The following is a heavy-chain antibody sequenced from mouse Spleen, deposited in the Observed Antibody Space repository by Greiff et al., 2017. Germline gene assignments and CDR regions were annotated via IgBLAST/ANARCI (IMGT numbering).Heavy chain of an antibody. CDR2: ISSGGSYT. D-gene: IGHD2-14*01. Sequence: EVQLVESGGGLVKPGGSLKLSCAASGFTFSSYAMSWVRQTPEKRLEWVATISSGGSYTYYPDSVKGRFTISRDNAKNTLYLQMSSLRSEDTAMYYCASPYRYDAFYAMDYWGQGTSVTVSS. J-gene: IGHJ4*01. CDR1: GFTFSSYA. V-gene: IGHV5-9-3*01. CDR3: ASPYRYDAFYAMDY.